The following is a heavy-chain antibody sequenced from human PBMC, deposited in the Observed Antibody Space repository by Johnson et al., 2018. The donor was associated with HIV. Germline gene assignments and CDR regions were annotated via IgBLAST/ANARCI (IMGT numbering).Heavy chain of an antibody. CDR1: GFTFDDCG. CDR3: AKDAWGAVTDSLEV. CDR2: IHWTGGRT. J-gene: IGHJ3*01. V-gene: IGHV3-20*04. D-gene: IGHD4-17*01. Sequence: EQLVESGGGVVRPGGSLRLSCAASGFTFDDCGMSWFRQGPGTGLEWVSGIHWTGGRTGYADSVKGRFTISRDNAKNSLYLQMNSLRAEDTAVYYCAKDAWGAVTDSLEVGGRGTMVTVSS.